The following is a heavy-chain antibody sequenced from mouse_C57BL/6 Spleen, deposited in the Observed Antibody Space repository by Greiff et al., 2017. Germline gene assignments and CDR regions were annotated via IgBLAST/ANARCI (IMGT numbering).Heavy chain of an antibody. J-gene: IGHJ2*01. CDR2: IDPSDSYT. CDR1: GYTFTSYW. V-gene: IGHV1-50*01. Sequence: VQLQHPGAELVKPGASVKLSCKASGYTFTSYWMPWVKQRPGQGLGWIGEIDPSDSYTNTNQKFKGKATLTVDPSSSTAYMQLSSLTSEDSAVYYCARTGVDYWGQGTTLTVSS. CDR3: ARTGVDY.